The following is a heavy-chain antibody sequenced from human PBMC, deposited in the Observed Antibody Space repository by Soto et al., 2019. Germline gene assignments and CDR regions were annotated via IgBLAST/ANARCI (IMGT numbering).Heavy chain of an antibody. CDR1: GGTFSTST. CDR2: TIPILDVA. J-gene: IGHJ4*02. CDR3: ARDSPIGSTYSGYDAIDS. V-gene: IGHV1-69*04. D-gene: IGHD5-12*01. Sequence: GASVNVSCKASGGTFSTSTFTWVRQAPGQGLEWMGRTIPILDVADYAQDFQGRVTITADKSTSTAYMELTSLTSKDTAVYYCARDSPIGSTYSGYDAIDSWGQGTLVTVSS.